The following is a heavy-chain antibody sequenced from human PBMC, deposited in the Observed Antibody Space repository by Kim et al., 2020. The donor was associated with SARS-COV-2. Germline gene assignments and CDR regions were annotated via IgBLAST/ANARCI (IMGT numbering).Heavy chain of an antibody. CDR2: VFHSGPGST. J-gene: IGHJ3*02. V-gene: IGHV4-31*02. CDR1: GGSLTNGGYY. Sequence: SETLSLTCTVSGGSLTNGGYYWNWVRQQPGKGFEWIGYVFHSGPGSTFYNPSLRSRVSMSMDMSKNQFSLKLTAATAADTAVYYCTRDRGYNWDDEGLNFAAFNIWGQGKPVIVSA. CDR3: TRDRGYNWDDEGLNFAAFNI. D-gene: IGHD1-20*01.